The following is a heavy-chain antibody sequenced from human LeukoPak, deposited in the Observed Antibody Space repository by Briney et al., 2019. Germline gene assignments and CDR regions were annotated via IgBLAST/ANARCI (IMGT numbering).Heavy chain of an antibody. CDR2: IRNAGDGYTT. V-gene: IGHV3-72*01. Sequence: AGSLRLSCAASGFSLSDHYMDWVRQAPGQGPELIGHIRNAGDGYTTEYAASVKGQFTVSRDDSKNSLYLQMNSLKPEDTAVYYCVRNHRHWFDPWGQGTLVTVSS. CDR3: VRNHRHWFDP. J-gene: IGHJ5*02. CDR1: GFSLSDHY.